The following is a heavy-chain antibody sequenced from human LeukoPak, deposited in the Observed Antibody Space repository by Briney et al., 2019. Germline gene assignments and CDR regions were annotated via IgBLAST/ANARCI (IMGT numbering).Heavy chain of an antibody. CDR3: TTDLNQRLKWFGNPLDH. V-gene: IGHV3-15*01. CDR1: GFSFTYAW. J-gene: IGHJ4*02. Sequence: PGGSLGLSCVASGFSFTYAWMSWVRQAPGKGLQWVGHIRSETDGATTDYAAAVQGRFTISRDDSKKMLYLEMNSLKTDDTGIYYCTTDLNQRLKWFGNPLDHWGQGTPVTVSS. D-gene: IGHD3-10*01. CDR2: IRSETDGATT.